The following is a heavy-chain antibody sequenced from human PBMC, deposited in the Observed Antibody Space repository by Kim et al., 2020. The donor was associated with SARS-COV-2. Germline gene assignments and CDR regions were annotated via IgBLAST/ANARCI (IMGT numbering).Heavy chain of an antibody. CDR3: ARRRWLVWDYYGMDI. CDR2: IYYSGST. CDR1: GGSISSSSYY. Sequence: SETLSLTCTVSGGSISSSSYYWGWIRQPPGKGLEWIGSIYYSGSTYYNPSLKSRVTISVDTSKNQFSLKLSSVTAADTAVYYCARRRWLVWDYYGMDIWGQGTTVTVSS. D-gene: IGHD6-19*01. V-gene: IGHV4-39*01. J-gene: IGHJ6*02.